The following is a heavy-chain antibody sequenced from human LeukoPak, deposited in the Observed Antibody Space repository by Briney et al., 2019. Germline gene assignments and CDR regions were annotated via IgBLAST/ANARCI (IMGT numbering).Heavy chain of an antibody. D-gene: IGHD4-17*01. CDR3: AKDQAPYGDYGKYYFDY. CDR2: ISGSGGST. J-gene: IGHJ4*02. CDR1: GFTFSSYA. V-gene: IGHV3-23*01. Sequence: GGSLRLSCAASGFTFSSYAMSWVHQAPGKGLEWISAISGSGGSTYYADSVKGRFTISRDNSKNTLYLQMNSLRAEDTAIYYCAKDQAPYGDYGKYYFDYWGQGTLVTVSS.